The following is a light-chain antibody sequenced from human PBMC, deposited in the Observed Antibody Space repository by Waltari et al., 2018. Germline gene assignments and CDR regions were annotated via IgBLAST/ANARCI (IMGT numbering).Light chain of an antibody. Sequence: QSALTQPPSASGSPGQSVTIPCTGTSIDRGGYNYVSWYQQHPGTAPQAMIYEVSKRPSGVPDRFSGSKSGNTASLTVSGVQAEDEADYYCSSYGGSNNLVFGGGTKLTVL. CDR1: SIDRGGYNY. J-gene: IGLJ3*02. CDR3: SSYGGSNNLV. CDR2: EVS. V-gene: IGLV2-8*01.